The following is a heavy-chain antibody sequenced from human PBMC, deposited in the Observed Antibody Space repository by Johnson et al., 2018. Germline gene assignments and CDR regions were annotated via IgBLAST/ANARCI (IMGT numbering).Heavy chain of an antibody. Sequence: VQLVESGGGLVQXGGSLRLSCAASGFTFSSYDMHWVRQAPGKGLEWVSVIYSAGNTYYADSVKGRFTISRDNSKNTLYLQMSSLRAEDTAVYYCAREGGSRGWYLDGFDIWGQGTMVTVSS. J-gene: IGHJ3*02. CDR3: AREGGSRGWYLDGFDI. CDR2: IYSAGNT. D-gene: IGHD6-19*01. CDR1: GFTFSSYD. V-gene: IGHV3-66*02.